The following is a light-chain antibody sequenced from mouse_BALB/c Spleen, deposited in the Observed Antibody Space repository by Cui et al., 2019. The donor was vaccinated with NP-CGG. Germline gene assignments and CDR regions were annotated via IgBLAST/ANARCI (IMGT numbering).Light chain of an antibody. CDR3: ALWYSNHWV. CDR1: TGAVTNSNY. V-gene: IGLV1*01. CDR2: GTN. Sequence: QAGFTQESSLPTSPGETVTLTCRSSTGAVTNSNYANWVQEKPDHLFTGLIGGTNNRAPGVPARFSGSLIGDKAALTITGAQTEDEAIYFCALWYSNHWVFGGGTKLTVL. J-gene: IGLJ1*01.